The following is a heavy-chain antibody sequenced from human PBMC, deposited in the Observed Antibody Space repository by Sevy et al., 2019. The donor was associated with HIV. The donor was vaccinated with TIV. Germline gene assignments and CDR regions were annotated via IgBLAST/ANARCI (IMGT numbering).Heavy chain of an antibody. V-gene: IGHV1-69*13. CDR2: IIPIFGTA. CDR3: ARDVAAAGTGPRRRNNWFDP. Sequence: ASVKVSCKASGGTFSSYAISWVRQAPGQGLEWMGGIIPIFGTANYAQKFQGRVTITADESTSTAYMELSSLRSEDTAVYYCARDVAAAGTGPRRRNNWFDPWGQGTLVTVSS. J-gene: IGHJ5*02. CDR1: GGTFSSYA. D-gene: IGHD6-13*01.